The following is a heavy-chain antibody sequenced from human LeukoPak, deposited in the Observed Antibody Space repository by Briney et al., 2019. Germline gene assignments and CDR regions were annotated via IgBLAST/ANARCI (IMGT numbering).Heavy chain of an antibody. V-gene: IGHV1-8*01. D-gene: IGHD6-13*01. CDR1: GYIFTNYY. Sequence: GASVKVSCEASGYIFTNYYTHWLRQAPGQGLEWMGWMNPNSGNTGYAQKFQGRVTMTRNTSISTAYMELSSLRSEDTAVYYCARGRYRSSRGIAAADYWGQGTLVTVSS. CDR3: ARGRYRSSRGIAAADY. CDR2: MNPNSGNT. J-gene: IGHJ4*02.